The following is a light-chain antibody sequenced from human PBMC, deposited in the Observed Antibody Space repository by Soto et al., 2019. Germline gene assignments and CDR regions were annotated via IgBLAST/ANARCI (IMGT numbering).Light chain of an antibody. V-gene: IGLV2-11*01. CDR2: DVT. CDR1: SSDVGGYNF. J-gene: IGLJ1*01. CDR3: CSYAGSYTHV. Sequence: ALTQSRSVSGSPGQSVTISCTGTSSDVGGYNFVSWYQQYPGKAPKLIIYDVTKRPSGVPDRFSGSKSGNTASLTISGLQTDDEADYYCCSYAGSYTHVFGTGTKVTVL.